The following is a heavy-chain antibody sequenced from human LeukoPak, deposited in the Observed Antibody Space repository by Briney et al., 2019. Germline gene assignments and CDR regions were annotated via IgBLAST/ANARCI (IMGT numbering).Heavy chain of an antibody. V-gene: IGHV3-30-3*01. D-gene: IGHD1-1*01. J-gene: IGHJ4*02. CDR2: ISYDGSNK. CDR1: GFTFSSYA. Sequence: PGGSLRLSCAASGFTFSSYAMHWVRQAPGKGLEWVAVISYDGSNKYYADSVKGRFTISRDNSKNTLYLQMDSLRAEDTAVYYCAREGELERTKDYWGQGTLGTVSS. CDR3: AREGELERTKDY.